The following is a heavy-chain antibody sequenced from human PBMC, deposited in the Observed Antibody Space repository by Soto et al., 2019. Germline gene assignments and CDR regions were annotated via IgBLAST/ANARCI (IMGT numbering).Heavy chain of an antibody. CDR2: IYYSGST. J-gene: IGHJ6*02. D-gene: IGHD3-22*01. CDR3: ARGGYPYYYDSSGSIGVGGMDV. CDR1: GGSISSGGYY. V-gene: IGHV4-31*03. Sequence: PLETLSLACTVSGGSISSGGYYWSWIRQHPGKGLEWIGYIYYSGSTYYNPSLKSRVTISVDTSKNQFSLKLSSVTAADTAVYYCARGGYPYYYDSSGSIGVGGMDVWGQGTTVTVSS.